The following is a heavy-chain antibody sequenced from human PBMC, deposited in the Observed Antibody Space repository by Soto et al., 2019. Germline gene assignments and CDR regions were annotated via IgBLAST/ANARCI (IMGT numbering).Heavy chain of an antibody. D-gene: IGHD3-3*01. V-gene: IGHV3-23*01. CDR2: ISGSGGTT. CDR3: ASIDFWSGYVDY. Sequence: PGGSLRLSCAASGFTFSTYAMSWVRQAPGKGLEWVSAISGSGGTTYYADSVKGRFTIARDNSKNTLYLQMDSLRAEDTAVYYCASIDFWSGYVDYWGQGTLVTVSS. J-gene: IGHJ4*02. CDR1: GFTFSTYA.